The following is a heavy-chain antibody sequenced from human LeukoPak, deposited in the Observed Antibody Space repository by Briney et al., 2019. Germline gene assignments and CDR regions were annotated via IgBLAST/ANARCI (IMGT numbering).Heavy chain of an antibody. CDR2: IQYDGNNI. Sequence: GGSLRLSCTTSGFSFRDYGMHWVRQASGKGLELVAFIQYDGNNIYYADSVKGRFAISRDDSKNTLYLEMNSLRPEDTALYYCAKDERVYGTNAGTLLDYWGQGTLVSVSS. D-gene: IGHD4/OR15-4a*01. CDR3: AKDERVYGTNAGTLLDY. J-gene: IGHJ4*02. V-gene: IGHV3-30*02. CDR1: GFSFRDYG.